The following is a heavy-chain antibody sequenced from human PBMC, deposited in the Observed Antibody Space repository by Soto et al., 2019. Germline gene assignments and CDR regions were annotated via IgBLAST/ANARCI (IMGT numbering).Heavy chain of an antibody. D-gene: IGHD3-22*01. Sequence: QVQLVESGGGVVQPGRSLRLSCAASGFTFSSYGMHWVRQAPGKGLEWVAVIWYDGSNKYYADSVKGRFTISRDNSKNTLYLQMNSLRAEDTAVYYCAPTRPYYDSSGSTQRIPAWGQGTLVTVSS. CDR2: IWYDGSNK. CDR1: GFTFSSYG. V-gene: IGHV3-33*01. J-gene: IGHJ5*02. CDR3: APTRPYYDSSGSTQRIPA.